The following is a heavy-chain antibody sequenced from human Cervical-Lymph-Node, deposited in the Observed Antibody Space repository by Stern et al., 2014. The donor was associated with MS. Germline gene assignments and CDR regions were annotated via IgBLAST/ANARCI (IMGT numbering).Heavy chain of an antibody. CDR3: AKNLGDNYYYYGMDV. Sequence: QVQLVQSGGRLVKPGGSLRLSCAASGFSFSDYYMSWIRQAQGTGLEWVSHISGCGYTVDYAESVKCRFTISRDNAKNSLYLQMNSLRAEDTAVYYCAKNLGDNYYYYGMDVWGQGTTVTVSS. CDR2: ISGCGYTV. J-gene: IGHJ6*02. CDR1: GFSFSDYY. D-gene: IGHD4-17*01. V-gene: IGHV3-11*01.